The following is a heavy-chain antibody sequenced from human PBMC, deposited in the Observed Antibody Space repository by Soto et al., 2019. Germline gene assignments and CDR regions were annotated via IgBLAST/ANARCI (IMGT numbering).Heavy chain of an antibody. J-gene: IGHJ3*02. CDR3: AAPSPRITIFGVGIHSYAFDI. V-gene: IGHV1-3*01. Sequence: ASVKVSCKASGYTFTSYAMHWVRQAPGQRLEWMGWINAGNGNTKYSQKFQGRVTITRDTSASTDYMELSSLRSEDTAVYYCAAPSPRITIFGVGIHSYAFDIWGQGTMVTVSS. D-gene: IGHD3-3*01. CDR1: GYTFTSYA. CDR2: INAGNGNT.